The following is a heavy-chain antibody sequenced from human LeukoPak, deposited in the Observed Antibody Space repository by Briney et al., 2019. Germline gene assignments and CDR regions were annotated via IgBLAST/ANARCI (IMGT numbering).Heavy chain of an antibody. Sequence: AGVSLTLSCAASGFTFDDYPMHWLRQAPGKGLEWVSLISGDGGRTYNADSVKGRFTISRDNSKNSLYLQMNSLRTEDTALYYCAKDGPVVVTAIDYGMDVWGQGTTVTVSS. D-gene: IGHD2-21*02. V-gene: IGHV3-43*02. CDR1: GFTFDDYP. J-gene: IGHJ6*02. CDR3: AKDGPVVVTAIDYGMDV. CDR2: ISGDGGRT.